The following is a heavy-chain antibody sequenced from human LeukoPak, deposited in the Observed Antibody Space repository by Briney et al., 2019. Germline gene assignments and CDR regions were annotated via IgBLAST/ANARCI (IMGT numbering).Heavy chain of an antibody. CDR3: ARATYFDFWSGPPDY. CDR2: ICTSGST. D-gene: IGHD3-3*01. CDR1: GGSFSTGSYC. J-gene: IGHJ4*02. Sequence: SQTLSLTCTVSGGSFSTGSYCWSWIRQPAGEGLEWIGRICTSGSTNYNPSLKSRVTISVDTSKNQFSLKLNSVTAADTAVYYCARATYFDFWSGPPDYWGQGTLVTVSS. V-gene: IGHV4-61*02.